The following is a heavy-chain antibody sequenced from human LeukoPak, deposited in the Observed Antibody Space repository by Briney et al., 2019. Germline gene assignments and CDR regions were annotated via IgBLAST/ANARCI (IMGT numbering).Heavy chain of an antibody. D-gene: IGHD2-15*01. J-gene: IGHJ4*01. V-gene: IGHV3-7*03. CDR2: IKEDGSEK. CDR1: GFTFSNYW. CDR3: AKDRLRYCTGGNRYSPVDY. Sequence: QTGGSLRLSCAASGFTFSNYWMSWVRQAPEKGLEWVANIKEDGSEKYYVESVEGRFTISRDNSKNSLYLQMTSLRAEDTAVYYCAKDRLRYCTGGNRYSPVDYWGQGTLVTVSS.